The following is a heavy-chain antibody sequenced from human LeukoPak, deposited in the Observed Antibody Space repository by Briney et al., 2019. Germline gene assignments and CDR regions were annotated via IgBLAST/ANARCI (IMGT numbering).Heavy chain of an antibody. V-gene: IGHV1-18*01. CDR2: ISAYNGNT. CDR3: ARSALIPYYDSSGYWFDI. Sequence: ASVKVSCKASGYTFTSYGISWVRQAPGQGLEWMGWISAYNGNTKYSQKFQGRVTITRDTSASTAYMELSSLRSEDTAVYYCARSALIPYYDSSGYWFDIWGQGTMVTVSS. CDR1: GYTFTSYG. D-gene: IGHD3-22*01. J-gene: IGHJ3*02.